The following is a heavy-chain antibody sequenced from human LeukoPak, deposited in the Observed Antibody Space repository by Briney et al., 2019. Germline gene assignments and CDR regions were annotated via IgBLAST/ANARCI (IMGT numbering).Heavy chain of an antibody. Sequence: GGSLRLSCAASGFTFSSYSMNWVRQAPGKGLEWVSYISSSSSYIYYADSVKGRFTISRDNAKNSLYLQMNSLRAEDTAVYYCARGGCSGGSCYYFDHWGQGTRVSVSS. D-gene: IGHD2-15*01. J-gene: IGHJ4*02. CDR1: GFTFSSYS. CDR3: ARGGCSGGSCYYFDH. V-gene: IGHV3-21*05. CDR2: ISSSSSYI.